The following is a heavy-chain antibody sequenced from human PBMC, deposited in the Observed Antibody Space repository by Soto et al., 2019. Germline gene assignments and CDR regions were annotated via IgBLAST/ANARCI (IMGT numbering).Heavy chain of an antibody. J-gene: IGHJ4*02. Sequence: VQLVESGGGLVQPGGSLSLTCAVSSGSISSSNWWSWVRQPPGKGLEWIGEIYHSGSTNYNPSLKSRVTISVDKSKNQFSLKLSSVTAADTAVYYCARALGSSSIPNDYWGQGTLVTVSS. CDR1: SGSISSSNW. D-gene: IGHD6-6*01. CDR3: ARALGSSSIPNDY. CDR2: IYHSGST. V-gene: IGHV4-4*02.